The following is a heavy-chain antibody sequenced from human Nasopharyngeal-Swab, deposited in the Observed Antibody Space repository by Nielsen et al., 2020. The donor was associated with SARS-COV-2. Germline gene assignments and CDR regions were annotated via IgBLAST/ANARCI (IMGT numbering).Heavy chain of an antibody. CDR1: GYTFTSYD. V-gene: IGHV1-8*01. CDR3: ARLSNYDFWSGYYAYMDV. CDR2: MNPNSGNT. J-gene: IGHJ6*03. Sequence: ASVKVSCKASGYTFTSYDINWVRQATAQGLEWMGWMNPNSGNTGYAQKFQGRVTMTRNTSISTAYMELSSLRSEDTAVYYCARLSNYDFWSGYYAYMDVWGKGTTVTVSS. D-gene: IGHD3-3*01.